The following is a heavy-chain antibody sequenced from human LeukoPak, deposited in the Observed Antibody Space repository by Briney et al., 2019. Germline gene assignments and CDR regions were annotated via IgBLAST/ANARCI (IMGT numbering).Heavy chain of an antibody. CDR3: AKNIGQGIAVAVKGYYYGMDV. CDR1: GFTFGDYA. V-gene: IGHV3-9*01. J-gene: IGHJ6*02. Sequence: GGSLRLSCAASGFTFGDYAMHWVRQAPGKGLEWVSGISWNSDSIGYADSVKGRFTISRDNAKNSLYLQMNSLRAEDTALYYCAKNIGQGIAVAVKGYYYGMDVWGQGTTVTVSS. CDR2: ISWNSDSI. D-gene: IGHD6-19*01.